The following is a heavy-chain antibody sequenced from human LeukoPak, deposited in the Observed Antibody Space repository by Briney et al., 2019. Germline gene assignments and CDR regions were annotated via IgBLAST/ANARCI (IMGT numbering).Heavy chain of an antibody. J-gene: IGHJ4*02. Sequence: ASVKVSCKASGYTFTSYYMHWVRQAPGQGLEWMGIINPSGGSTSYAQKFQGRVTMTRDTSTSTVYMELSSLRSEDTAVYYCARGGLSGYDYPPLVYWGQGTLVTVSS. V-gene: IGHV1-46*01. D-gene: IGHD5-12*01. CDR3: ARGGLSGYDYPPLVY. CDR1: GYTFTSYY. CDR2: INPSGGST.